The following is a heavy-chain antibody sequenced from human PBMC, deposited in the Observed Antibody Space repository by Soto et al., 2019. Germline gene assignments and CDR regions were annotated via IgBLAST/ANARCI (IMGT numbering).Heavy chain of an antibody. J-gene: IGHJ6*02. Sequence: ASVKVSGKVSGYTLTELSMHWVRQAPGKGLEWMGGFDPEDGETIYAQKFQGRVTMTEDTSTDTAYMELSSLRSEDTAVYYCATVYSGSITMVRGVKDYYGMDVWGQGTTVTVS. D-gene: IGHD3-10*01. CDR1: GYTLTELS. CDR3: ATVYSGSITMVRGVKDYYGMDV. CDR2: FDPEDGET. V-gene: IGHV1-24*01.